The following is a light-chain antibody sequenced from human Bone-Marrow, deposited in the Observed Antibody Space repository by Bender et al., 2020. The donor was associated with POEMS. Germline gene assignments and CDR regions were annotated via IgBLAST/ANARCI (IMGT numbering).Light chain of an antibody. V-gene: IGLV2-8*01. CDR1: SSDVGGYNY. J-gene: IGLJ1*01. CDR2: EVN. Sequence: QSVLTQPASVSGSPGQSITISCTGTSSDVGGYNYVSWYQQHPGKAPKLLIFEVNKRPSGVPDRFSGSKSGSAASLTVSGLQAEDEADYYCSSYAGSNNFVFGSGTKVTVL. CDR3: SSYAGSNNFV.